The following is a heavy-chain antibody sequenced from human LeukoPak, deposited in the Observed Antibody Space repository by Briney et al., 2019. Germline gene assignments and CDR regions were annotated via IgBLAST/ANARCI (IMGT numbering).Heavy chain of an antibody. Sequence: ASETLSLTCTVSGGSISSSSYYWGWIRQPPGKGLEWIGSIYYSGSTYYNPSLKSRVTISVDTSKNQFSLKLSSVTAADTAVYYCARNGLDSSGYRKTNFDYWGQGTLVTVSS. J-gene: IGHJ4*02. CDR1: GGSISSSSYY. V-gene: IGHV4-39*07. CDR3: ARNGLDSSGYRKTNFDY. D-gene: IGHD3-22*01. CDR2: IYYSGST.